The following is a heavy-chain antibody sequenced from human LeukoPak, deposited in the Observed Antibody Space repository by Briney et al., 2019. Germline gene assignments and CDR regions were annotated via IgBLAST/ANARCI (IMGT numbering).Heavy chain of an antibody. CDR2: ISGSGGST. D-gene: IGHD2-2*01. Sequence: GGSLRLSCAASGFTFSTYWMSWVRQAPGKGLEWVSAISGSGGSTYYADSVKGRFTISRDNSKNTLYLQMNSLRAEDTAVYYCAKGLGVVPAAMGSFDYWGQGTLVTVSS. CDR3: AKGLGVVPAAMGSFDY. V-gene: IGHV3-23*01. CDR1: GFTFSTYW. J-gene: IGHJ4*02.